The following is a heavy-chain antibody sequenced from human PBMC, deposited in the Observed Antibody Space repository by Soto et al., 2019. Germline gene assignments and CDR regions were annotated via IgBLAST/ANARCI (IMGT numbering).Heavy chain of an antibody. Sequence: GGSLILSSETSGFTVSTNYMRGGSQAPGKELKWVSVIFSGGSTYYAASVKGRFTFSRDNSKNTLYLQMNSLRAEDTAVYYCARDRVESGYPEYFQHWGQG. V-gene: IGHV3-53*01. J-gene: IGHJ1*01. CDR1: GFTVSTNY. D-gene: IGHD3-22*01. CDR2: IFSGGST. CDR3: ARDRVESGYPEYFQH.